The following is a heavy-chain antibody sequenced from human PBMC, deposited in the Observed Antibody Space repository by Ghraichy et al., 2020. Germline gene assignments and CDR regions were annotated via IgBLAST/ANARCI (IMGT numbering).Heavy chain of an antibody. CDR3: ARSIAGHAIEGNWFDP. Sequence: SGPTLVKPTETLTLTCTFSGFSLSAPTVGVGWIRQPPGKALEWLTVIYWDDHRRYSASLSSRLTVTKDTSKNQVVLSMTNMDPVDTATYYCARSIAGHAIEGNWFDPWGQGILVTVSS. V-gene: IGHV2-5*02. CDR1: GFSLSAPTVG. J-gene: IGHJ5*02. D-gene: IGHD6-6*01. CDR2: IYWDDHR.